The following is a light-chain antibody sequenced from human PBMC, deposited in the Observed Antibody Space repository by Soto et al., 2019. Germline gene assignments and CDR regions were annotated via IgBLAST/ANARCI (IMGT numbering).Light chain of an antibody. J-gene: IGKJ1*01. CDR3: QQFDRSLPSWT. Sequence: ETVLTQSPGTLSLSPGERATLSCRASQSVSSNYLAWYQHIPGRAPRLLIYGASTRATGIPDRFSGSGSGTDFTLPLSRLEPEDFAVYYCQQFDRSLPSWTFGQGTKVE. CDR2: GAS. V-gene: IGKV3-20*01. CDR1: QSVSSNY.